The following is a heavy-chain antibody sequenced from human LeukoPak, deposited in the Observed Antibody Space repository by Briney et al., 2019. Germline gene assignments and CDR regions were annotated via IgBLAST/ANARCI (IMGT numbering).Heavy chain of an antibody. CDR2: INSDGSTT. Sequence: PGGSLRLSCAASGFTFSSYSMNWVRQAPGKGLVWVSRINSDGSTTNYADSVKGRFTISRDNAKNTLYLQMNSLRAEDTAVYYCARRQYRSSWYYFDYWGQGTLVTVSS. V-gene: IGHV3-74*01. J-gene: IGHJ4*02. CDR1: GFTFSSYS. D-gene: IGHD6-13*01. CDR3: ARRQYRSSWYYFDY.